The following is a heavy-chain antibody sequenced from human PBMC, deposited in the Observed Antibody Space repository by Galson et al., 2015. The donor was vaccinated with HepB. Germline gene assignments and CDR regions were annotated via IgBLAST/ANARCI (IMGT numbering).Heavy chain of an antibody. CDR3: ARDSGSYYDFWSGYYTTFDY. Sequence: SVKVSCKASGYTFTGYYMHWVRQAPGQGLEWMGWINPNSGGTNYAQKFQGWVTMTRDTSISTAYMELSRLRSDDTAVYYCARDSGSYYDFWSGYYTTFDYWGQGTLVTVSS. V-gene: IGHV1-2*04. CDR1: GYTFTGYY. D-gene: IGHD3-3*01. CDR2: INPNSGGT. J-gene: IGHJ4*02.